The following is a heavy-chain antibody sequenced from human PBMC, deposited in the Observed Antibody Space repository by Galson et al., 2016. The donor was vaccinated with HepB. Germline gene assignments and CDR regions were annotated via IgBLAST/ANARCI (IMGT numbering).Heavy chain of an antibody. V-gene: IGHV1-18*01. CDR1: GYTFTSSG. D-gene: IGHD3-3*02. Sequence: SVKVSCKASGYTFTSSGISWVRQAPGQGLEWMGWISGYNGHIQYAQKLQGRVTMTTDTSTSTAYMELRSLRSGDTAVYYCARLEGPTIFGVVITPYYFDYWGQGTLVTVSS. CDR3: ARLEGPTIFGVVITPYYFDY. J-gene: IGHJ4*02. CDR2: ISGYNGHI.